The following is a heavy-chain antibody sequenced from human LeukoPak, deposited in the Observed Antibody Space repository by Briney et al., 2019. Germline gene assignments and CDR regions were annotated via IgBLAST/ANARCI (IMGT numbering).Heavy chain of an antibody. CDR3: ASDLAAAGTYYGMDV. Sequence: AAVQVSCKASGGTFSSYAISWVRQAPGQGLEWMGGIIPIFGTANYAQKFQGRVTITADESTSTAYMELSSLRSEDTAVYYCASDLAAAGTYYGMDVWGQGTTVTVS. V-gene: IGHV1-69*13. J-gene: IGHJ6*02. D-gene: IGHD6-13*01. CDR1: GGTFSSYA. CDR2: IIPIFGTA.